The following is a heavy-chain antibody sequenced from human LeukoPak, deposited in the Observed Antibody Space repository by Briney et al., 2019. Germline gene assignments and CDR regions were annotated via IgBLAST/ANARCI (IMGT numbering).Heavy chain of an antibody. CDR2: IKQDGSEK. V-gene: IGHV3-7*03. Sequence: RPGGPLRLSCAASGFTFSSYWMSWVRQAPGKGLEWVANIKQDGSEKYYVDSVKGRFTISRDNAKNSLYLQMNSLRAEDTALYYCARGPGYGSSWYFDYWGQGTLVTVSS. CDR3: ARGPGYGSSWYFDY. CDR1: GFTFSSYW. D-gene: IGHD6-13*01. J-gene: IGHJ4*02.